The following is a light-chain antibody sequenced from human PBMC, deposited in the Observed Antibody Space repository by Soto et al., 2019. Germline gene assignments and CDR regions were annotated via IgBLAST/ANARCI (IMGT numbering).Light chain of an antibody. CDR2: GAS. V-gene: IGKV1-39*01. Sequence: DIQMTQSPSSLSASVGDRVTITCRASQSISTYLNWYEQKPGKAPNLLIYGASNLQSGVPSRFSGGGSGTDFTLTISSLQPEDFGTYYCQQSYTSPVTFGGGTMVDIK. CDR1: QSISTY. J-gene: IGKJ4*01. CDR3: QQSYTSPVT.